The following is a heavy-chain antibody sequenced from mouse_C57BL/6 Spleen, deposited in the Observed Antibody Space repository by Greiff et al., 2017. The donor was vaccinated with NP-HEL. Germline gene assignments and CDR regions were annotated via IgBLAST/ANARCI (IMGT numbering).Heavy chain of an antibody. Sequence: QVQLQQSGTELVKPGASVKLSCKASGYTFTSYWMHWVKQRPGQGLEWIGNINPSNGGTNYNEKFKSKATLTVAKSSSPAYMQHRSLPSEDSAVYYCARGDYYGSSYERDYAMDYWGQGTSVTVSS. V-gene: IGHV1-53*01. CDR1: GYTFTSYW. D-gene: IGHD1-1*01. J-gene: IGHJ4*01. CDR3: ARGDYYGSSYERDYAMDY. CDR2: INPSNGGT.